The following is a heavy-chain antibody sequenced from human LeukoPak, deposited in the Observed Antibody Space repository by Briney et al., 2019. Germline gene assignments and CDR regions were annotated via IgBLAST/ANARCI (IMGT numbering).Heavy chain of an antibody. CDR2: INSDGSST. J-gene: IGHJ4*02. CDR1: GFTFSYNW. D-gene: IGHD6-13*01. Sequence: GGSLRLSCAASGFTFSYNWMHWVRQAPGKGLVWVSRINSDGSSTSYVDSVKGRFTVSRDNAKNTLYLQMNSLRAEDTAVYYCARVAAAGTLDYWGQGTLVTVSS. V-gene: IGHV3-74*01. CDR3: ARVAAAGTLDY.